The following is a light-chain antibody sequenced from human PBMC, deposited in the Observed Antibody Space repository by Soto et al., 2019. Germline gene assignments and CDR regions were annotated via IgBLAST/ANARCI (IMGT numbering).Light chain of an antibody. CDR1: NIGSKS. J-gene: IGLJ2*01. Sequence: SYELTQPPSVSVAPGKTARITCGGNNIGSKSVHWYQQKPGQAPVLVIYYDSDRPSGIPERFSGSNSGNTATLTISRVEAGDEADYYCQVWDSISDPVVFGGGTKLNVL. V-gene: IGLV3-21*04. CDR2: YDS. CDR3: QVWDSISDPVV.